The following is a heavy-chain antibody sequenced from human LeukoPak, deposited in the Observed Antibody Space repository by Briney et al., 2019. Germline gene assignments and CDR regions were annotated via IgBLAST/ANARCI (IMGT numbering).Heavy chain of an antibody. Sequence: SETLSLTCTVSGGSISSYYWSWIRQPPGKGLEWIGYIYYSGSTNYNPSLKSRVTISVDTSKNQFFLKLSSVTAADTAVYFCALAPNSNWFDFWGPGTLVTVSS. CDR3: ALAPNSNWFDF. J-gene: IGHJ5*01. V-gene: IGHV4-59*08. D-gene: IGHD2-8*01. CDR2: IYYSGST. CDR1: GGSISSYY.